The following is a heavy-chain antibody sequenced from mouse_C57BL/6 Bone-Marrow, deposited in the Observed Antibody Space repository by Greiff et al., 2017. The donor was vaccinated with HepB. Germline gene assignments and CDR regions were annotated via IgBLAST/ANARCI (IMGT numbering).Heavy chain of an antibody. J-gene: IGHJ1*03. V-gene: IGHV1-42*01. D-gene: IGHD1-1*01. CDR2: INPSTGGT. CDR1: GYSFTGYY. Sequence: EVQLQQSGPELVKPGASVKISCKASGYSFTGYYMNWVKQSPEKSLEWIGEINPSTGGTTYNQKFKAKATLTVDKSSSTAYMQLKSLTSEDSAVYYCARGFTTVPYWYFDVWGTGTTVTVSS. CDR3: ARGFTTVPYWYFDV.